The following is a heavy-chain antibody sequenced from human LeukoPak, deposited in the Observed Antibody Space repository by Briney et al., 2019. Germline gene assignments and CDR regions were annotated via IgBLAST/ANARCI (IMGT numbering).Heavy chain of an antibody. V-gene: IGHV3-33*01. D-gene: IGHD2-2*02. J-gene: IGHJ3*02. CDR1: GFTFSSYG. CDR2: IWYDGSNK. CDR3: ARDALDIVVVPAAIWAPHHDAFDI. Sequence: GGSLRLSCAASGFTFSSYGMHWARQAPGKGLEGVAVIWYDGSNKYYADSVKGRFTISRDNSKNTLYLQMNSLRAEDTAVYYCARDALDIVVVPAAIWAPHHDAFDIWGQGTMVTVSS.